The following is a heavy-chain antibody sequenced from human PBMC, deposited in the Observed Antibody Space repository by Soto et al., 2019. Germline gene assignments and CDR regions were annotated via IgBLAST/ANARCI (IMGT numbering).Heavy chain of an antibody. CDR3: ARGFYDCSSTSCYFDY. Sequence: SETLSLTCAVYGGSFSGYYWSWIRQPPGKGLEWTGEINHSGSTNYNPSLKSRVTISVDTSKNQFSLKLSSVTAADTAVYYCARGFYDCSSTSCYFDYWGQGTLVTVSS. CDR1: GGSFSGYY. CDR2: INHSGST. V-gene: IGHV4-34*01. D-gene: IGHD2-2*01. J-gene: IGHJ4*02.